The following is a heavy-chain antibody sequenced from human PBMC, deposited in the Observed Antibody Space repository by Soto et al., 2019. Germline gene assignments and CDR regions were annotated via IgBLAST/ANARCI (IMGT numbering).Heavy chain of an antibody. CDR2: ISYDGSNK. D-gene: IGHD6-13*01. V-gene: IGHV3-30-3*01. Sequence: QVQLVESGGGVVQPGRSLRLSCAASGFTFSSYAMHWVRQAPGKGLEWVAVISYDGSNKYYADSVKGRFTISRDNSKNTLYLQMNSLRAEDTAVYYCARDTIYAAAVGYQFDPWGQGTLVTVSS. CDR3: ARDTIYAAAVGYQFDP. CDR1: GFTFSSYA. J-gene: IGHJ5*02.